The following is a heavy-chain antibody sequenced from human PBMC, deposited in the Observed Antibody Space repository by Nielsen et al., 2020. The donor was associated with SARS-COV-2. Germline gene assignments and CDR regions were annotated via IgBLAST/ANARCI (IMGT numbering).Heavy chain of an antibody. V-gene: IGHV4-30-4*01. Sequence: SETLSLTCTVSGGSISSGDYYWSWIRQPPGKGLEWIGYIYYSGSTYYNPSLKSRVTISVDTSKNQFSLKLSSVTAADTAVYYCAKDPYGGNFAFDIWGQGTMVTVSS. CDR2: IYYSGST. D-gene: IGHD4-23*01. CDR3: AKDPYGGNFAFDI. CDR1: GGSISSGDYY. J-gene: IGHJ3*02.